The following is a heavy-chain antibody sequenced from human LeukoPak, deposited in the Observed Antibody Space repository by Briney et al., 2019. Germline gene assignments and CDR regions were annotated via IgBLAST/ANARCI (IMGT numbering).Heavy chain of an antibody. J-gene: IGHJ4*02. CDR2: ISSSGSTI. CDR1: GFTFSSYE. Sequence: GGSLRLSCAASGFTFSSYEMNWVRQAPGKGLEWVSYISSSGSTIYYADSVKGRFTISRDNAKNSLYLQMNSLRAEDTAVYHCARVLLWFGELDYWGQGTLVTVSS. D-gene: IGHD3-10*01. CDR3: ARVLLWFGELDY. V-gene: IGHV3-48*03.